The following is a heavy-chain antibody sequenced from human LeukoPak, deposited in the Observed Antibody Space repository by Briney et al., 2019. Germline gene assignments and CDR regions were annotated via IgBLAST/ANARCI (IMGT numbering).Heavy chain of an antibody. CDR3: ARFYDYVWGSYRATSYYFDY. V-gene: IGHV5-51*01. CDR1: GYSFTSYW. D-gene: IGHD3-16*02. J-gene: IGHJ4*02. Sequence: AESLKISCKGSGYSFTSYWIGWVRQMPGKGLEWMGIIYPGDSDTRYSPSFQGQVTISADKSISTAYLQWSSLKASDTAMYYCARFYDYVWGSYRATSYYFDYWGQGTLVTVSS. CDR2: IYPGDSDT.